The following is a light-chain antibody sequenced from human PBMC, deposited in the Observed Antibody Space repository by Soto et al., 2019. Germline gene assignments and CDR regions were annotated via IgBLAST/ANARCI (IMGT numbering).Light chain of an antibody. Sequence: EIVMTQSPATLSVSPGERATLSCRASQSVSSNLGWYQQKPGQAPRLLIYGASTRATGIPARFSGSGSGTEFTLTISSLQSEDFALYHCQQYNNSPLTFGGGTKVEIK. V-gene: IGKV3-15*01. CDR2: GAS. CDR3: QQYNNSPLT. CDR1: QSVSSN. J-gene: IGKJ4*01.